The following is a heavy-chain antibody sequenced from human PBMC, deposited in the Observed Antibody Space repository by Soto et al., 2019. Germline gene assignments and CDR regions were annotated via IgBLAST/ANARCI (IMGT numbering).Heavy chain of an antibody. CDR1: GYTFTSYD. Sequence: QVQLVQSGAEVKKPGASVKVSCKASGYTFTSYDINWVRQATGQGLEWMGWMNPNSGNTGYAQKFQGRVTMTRNTSISTAYMELSSLRSEDTAVYYCASGSGESTYYDFWSGIRADYYYMDVWGKGTTVTVSS. CDR3: ASGSGESTYYDFWSGIRADYYYMDV. D-gene: IGHD3-3*01. CDR2: MNPNSGNT. V-gene: IGHV1-8*01. J-gene: IGHJ6*03.